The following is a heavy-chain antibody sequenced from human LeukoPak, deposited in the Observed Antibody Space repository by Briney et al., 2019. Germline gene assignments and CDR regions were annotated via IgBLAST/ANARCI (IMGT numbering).Heavy chain of an antibody. V-gene: IGHV3-7*01. CDR2: IKQDGSEK. Sequence: GGSLRLSCAASGFTLSTYWMSWVRQAPGKGLEWVANIKQDGSEKYYVDSVKGRFTISRNNAKNSLYLQMNSLRVEDTAVYYCAKVAKYYYGSETYYFFDYWGQGTLVTASS. J-gene: IGHJ4*02. D-gene: IGHD3-10*01. CDR3: AKVAKYYYGSETYYFFDY. CDR1: GFTLSTYW.